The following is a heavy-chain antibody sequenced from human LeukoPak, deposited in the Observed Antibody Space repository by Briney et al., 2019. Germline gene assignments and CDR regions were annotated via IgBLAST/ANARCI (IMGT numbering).Heavy chain of an antibody. D-gene: IGHD3-16*02. J-gene: IGHJ4*02. CDR2: INHSGST. Sequence: NPSETLSLXCAVYGGSFSGYYWSWIRQPPGKGLEWIGEINHSGSTNYNPSLKSRVTISVDTSKNQFSLKLSSVTAADTAVYYCARGRNGSGSFVWGSYRPFDYWGQGTLVTVSS. V-gene: IGHV4-34*01. CDR1: GGSFSGYY. CDR3: ARGRNGSGSFVWGSYRPFDY.